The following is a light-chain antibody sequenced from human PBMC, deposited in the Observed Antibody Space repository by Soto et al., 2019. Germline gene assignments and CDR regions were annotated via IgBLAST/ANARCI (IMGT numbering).Light chain of an antibody. CDR3: SSYTNPNTVV. CDR1: SSDVGGYDY. V-gene: IGLV2-14*03. J-gene: IGLJ2*01. CDR2: NVN. Sequence: QSALTQVASVSGSPGQSITISCTGTSSDVGGYDYVSWYQQHPGKAPKLMIYNVNYRPSGVSDRFSGSKSGDTASLTISGLQAEDEANYYSSSYTNPNTVVFGGGTKLTVL.